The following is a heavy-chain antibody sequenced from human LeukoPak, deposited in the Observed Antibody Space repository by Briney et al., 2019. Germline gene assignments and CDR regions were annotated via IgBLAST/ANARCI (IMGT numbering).Heavy chain of an antibody. J-gene: IGHJ4*02. D-gene: IGHD6-6*01. Sequence: ASVKVSCKASGYTFTSYGISWVRQAPGQGLEWMGIINPSGGSTSYAQKFQGRVTMTRDMSTSTVYMELSSLRSEDTAVYYCARAFEQPVVAFDYWGQGTLVTVSS. V-gene: IGHV1-46*01. CDR3: ARAFEQPVVAFDY. CDR2: INPSGGST. CDR1: GYTFTSYG.